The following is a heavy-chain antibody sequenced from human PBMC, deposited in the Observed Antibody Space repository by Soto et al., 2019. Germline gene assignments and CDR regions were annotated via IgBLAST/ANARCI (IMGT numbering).Heavy chain of an antibody. Sequence: SETLSLTCTVSGGSISSSSYYWGWIRQPPGKGLEWIGSIYYSGSTYYNPSLKSRVTISVDTSKNQFSLKLSSVTAADTAVYYCASLSGVGATTFDYWGQGTLVTVSS. CDR1: GGSISSSSYY. V-gene: IGHV4-39*01. CDR3: ASLSGVGATTFDY. CDR2: IYYSGST. J-gene: IGHJ4*02. D-gene: IGHD1-26*01.